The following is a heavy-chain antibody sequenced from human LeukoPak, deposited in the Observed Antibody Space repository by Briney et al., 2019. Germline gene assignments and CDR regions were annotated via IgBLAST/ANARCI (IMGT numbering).Heavy chain of an antibody. Sequence: SETLSLTCTVSGGSISSYYWSWIRQPPGKGLEWIGYIYYSGSTNYNPSLKSRVTISVDTSKNQFSLKLSSVTAADTAVYYCASSLMWELLLAFDYWGQGTLVTVSS. CDR3: ASSLMWELLLAFDY. CDR2: IYYSGST. J-gene: IGHJ4*02. V-gene: IGHV4-59*01. D-gene: IGHD1-26*01. CDR1: GGSISSYY.